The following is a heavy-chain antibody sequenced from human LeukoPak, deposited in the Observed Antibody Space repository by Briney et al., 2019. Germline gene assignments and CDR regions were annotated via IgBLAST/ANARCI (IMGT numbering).Heavy chain of an antibody. V-gene: IGHV4-59*01. CDR3: ARGRSNYYGMDV. J-gene: IGHJ6*02. Sequence: PSETLSLTCSVSDGSINSYYWNWIRRPPGKGLEWIGYIYYNGNTNYSPSLKSRVTMSVDTSRNLFSLKVSSVTAADTAVYYCARGRSNYYGMDVWGQGTTVTVSS. D-gene: IGHD1-26*01. CDR2: IYYNGNT. CDR1: DGSINSYY.